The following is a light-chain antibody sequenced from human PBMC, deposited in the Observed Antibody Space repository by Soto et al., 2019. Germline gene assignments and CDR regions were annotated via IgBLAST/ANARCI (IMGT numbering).Light chain of an antibody. Sequence: EIVMTQSPATLSVSPGERATLSCRASQSISTSLAWYQQKPGQAPRLLIYDVSTRATGVPGRFSGGGSGTEFTLTISGLQSEDFAVYYCQQYNNWPPLTFGGGTKLEIK. J-gene: IGKJ4*01. CDR2: DVS. V-gene: IGKV3-15*01. CDR3: QQYNNWPPLT. CDR1: QSISTS.